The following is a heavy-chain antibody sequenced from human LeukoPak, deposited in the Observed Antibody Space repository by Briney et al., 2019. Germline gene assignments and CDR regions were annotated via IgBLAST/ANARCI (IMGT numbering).Heavy chain of an antibody. CDR3: AKCGYTGCHIIDF. D-gene: IGHD5-12*01. V-gene: IGHV3-23*01. CDR2: ISGRNGNT. CDR1: GFTFSNNA. J-gene: IGHJ4*02. Sequence: GGSLRLSCAASGFTFSNNAMSWVRQAPGKGLEWVSAISGRNGNTYYADSVKGRFTISRDNSKNTLYLQMDSLRADDTALYYCAKCGYTGCHIIDFWGQGTLVTVSS.